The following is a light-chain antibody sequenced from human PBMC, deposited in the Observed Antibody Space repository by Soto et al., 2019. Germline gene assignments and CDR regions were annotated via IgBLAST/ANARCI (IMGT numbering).Light chain of an antibody. CDR3: QQLNSYPPT. V-gene: IGKV1-9*01. CDR2: AAS. J-gene: IGKJ4*01. Sequence: DIQLTQSPSFLSASVGDRVTITCRASQGISSYLAWYQRKPGKAPKLLIYAASTLQSAVPSGFSGSGSGTEFTLTISSLQPEDFATYYCQQLNSYPPTFGGGTKVEIK. CDR1: QGISSY.